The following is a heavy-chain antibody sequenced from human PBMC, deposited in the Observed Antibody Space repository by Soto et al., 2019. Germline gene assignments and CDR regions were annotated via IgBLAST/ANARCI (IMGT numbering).Heavy chain of an antibody. D-gene: IGHD3-22*01. CDR1: GFTFSSSA. J-gene: IGHJ4*02. V-gene: IGHV3-23*01. CDR3: AKTIVVVITGWYYFDY. CDR2: ISASGGST. Sequence: GGSLRLSCAASGFTFSSSAMSWVRQAPGKGLEWVSAISASGGSTYYADSVKGRFTISRDNSKNTLYLQMNSLRAEDTAVYYCAKTIVVVITGWYYFDYWGRGTLVTVSS.